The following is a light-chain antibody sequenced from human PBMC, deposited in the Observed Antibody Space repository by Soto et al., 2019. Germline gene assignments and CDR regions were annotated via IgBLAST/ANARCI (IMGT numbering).Light chain of an antibody. CDR1: QSVSIN. CDR2: GAS. V-gene: IGKV3-15*01. Sequence: EIVLTQSPGTLSLSPGERATLSCRASQSVSINYLTWYQQKPGQAPRLLLYGASTRATGIPVRFRGSGSGTEFTLTISSLQSEDSAVYYCHQYNSWPRGTFGPGTKVEIK. CDR3: HQYNSWPRGT. J-gene: IGKJ3*01.